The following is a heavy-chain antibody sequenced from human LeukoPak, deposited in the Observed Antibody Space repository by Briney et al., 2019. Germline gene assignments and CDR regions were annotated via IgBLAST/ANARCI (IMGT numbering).Heavy chain of an antibody. V-gene: IGHV3-23*01. D-gene: IGHD6-19*01. Sequence: GGSLRLSCAASGFTFNTYAIYWVRQAPGKGLEWVSGICGNGGCTYYADSVKGRFTISRDNSKNTVYLQMNSLTADDTAVYYCAKTTVGYSSGRYPGWPADCWGQGTLVTVSS. CDR2: ICGNGGCT. CDR1: GFTFNTYA. CDR3: AKTTVGYSSGRYPGWPADC. J-gene: IGHJ4*02.